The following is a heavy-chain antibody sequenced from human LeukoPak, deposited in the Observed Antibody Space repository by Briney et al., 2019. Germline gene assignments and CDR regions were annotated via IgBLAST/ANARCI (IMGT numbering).Heavy chain of an antibody. D-gene: IGHD2-21*02. J-gene: IGHJ4*02. CDR1: GGSISSSSYY. CDR2: IYYSGST. CDR3: ARHVHGSLAYCGGDCYKYYFDY. Sequence: PSETLSLTCTVSGGSISSSSYYWGWIRQPPGKGLEWIGSIYYSGSTYYNPSLKSRVTISVDTSKNQFSLKLSSVTAADTAVYYCARHVHGSLAYCGGDCYKYYFDYWGQGTLVTVSS. V-gene: IGHV4-39*01.